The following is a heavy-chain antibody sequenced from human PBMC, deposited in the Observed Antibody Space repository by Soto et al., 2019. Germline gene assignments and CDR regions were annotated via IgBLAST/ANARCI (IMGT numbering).Heavy chain of an antibody. V-gene: IGHV3-48*02. Sequence: XGSLIISWASSEITFSSYSMNWVLQAPGKGLEWVSYISSSSSTIYYADSVKGRFTISRDNAKNSLYLQMNSLRDEDTAVYYCESRVVVAATLCDYWGQGTLVTVSS. J-gene: IGHJ4*02. D-gene: IGHD2-15*01. CDR1: EITFSSYS. CDR3: ESRVVVAATLCDY. CDR2: ISSSSSTI.